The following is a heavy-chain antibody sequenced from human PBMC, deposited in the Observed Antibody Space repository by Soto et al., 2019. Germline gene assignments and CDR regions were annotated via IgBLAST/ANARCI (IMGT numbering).Heavy chain of an antibody. J-gene: IGHJ4*02. D-gene: IGHD2-8*01. CDR2: ISYDGSNK. Sequence: SLRLSCAASGFTFSSYAMHWVRQSPGKGLEWVAVISYDGSNKYYADSVKGRFTISRDNSKNTLYLQMNSLRAEDTAVYYCARDPQWCMPCESHPTLDYWGQGTLVTVSS. V-gene: IGHV3-30-3*01. CDR1: GFTFSSYA. CDR3: ARDPQWCMPCESHPTLDY.